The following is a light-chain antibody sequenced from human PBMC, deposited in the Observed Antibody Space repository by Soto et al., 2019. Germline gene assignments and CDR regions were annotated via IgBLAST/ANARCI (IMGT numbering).Light chain of an antibody. CDR2: AAS. V-gene: IGKV1-39*01. CDR1: QSIASY. CDR3: QQTYSIPWT. J-gene: IGKJ1*01. Sequence: DIQMTQSPSSLSASVGDRVTITCRASQSIASYVNWYQQKSGKPPKVLIYAASILHTGVPSRFSGSESGTGFTLTISSLQPEDFATYYCQQTYSIPWTFGLGNKVEIK.